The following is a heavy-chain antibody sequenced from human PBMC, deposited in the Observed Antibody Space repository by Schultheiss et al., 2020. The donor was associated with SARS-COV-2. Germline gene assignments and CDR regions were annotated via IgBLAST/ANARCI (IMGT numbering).Heavy chain of an antibody. J-gene: IGHJ2*01. D-gene: IGHD6-13*01. Sequence: SETLSLTCIFSGGSISSYYWSWIRQPPGKGLEWIGYIYYSGSTNYNPSLKSRVTISVDTSKNQFSLKLSYVTAADTAVYYCARGPQQLGNWYFDLWGRGALVTGSS. CDR3: ARGPQQLGNWYFDL. CDR1: GGSISSYY. CDR2: IYYSGST. V-gene: IGHV4-59*12.